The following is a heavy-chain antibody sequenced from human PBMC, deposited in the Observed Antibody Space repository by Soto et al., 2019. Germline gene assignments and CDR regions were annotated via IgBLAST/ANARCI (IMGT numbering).Heavy chain of an antibody. CDR3: AASAYCSGGSCYSGVIAFDI. Sequence: GASVKVSCKASGFTFTSSAMQWVRQARGQRLEWIGWIVVGSGNTNYAQKFQERVTITRDMSTSTAYMELSSLRSEDTAVYYCAASAYCSGGSCYSGVIAFDIWGQGTMVTVSS. CDR1: GFTFTSSA. J-gene: IGHJ3*02. CDR2: IVVGSGNT. V-gene: IGHV1-58*02. D-gene: IGHD2-15*01.